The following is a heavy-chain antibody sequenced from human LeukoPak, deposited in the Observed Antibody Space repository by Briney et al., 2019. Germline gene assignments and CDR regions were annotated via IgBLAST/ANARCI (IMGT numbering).Heavy chain of an antibody. CDR3: AKGPAILGATDYLY. CDR1: GFTFSSYA. D-gene: IGHD1-26*01. CDR2: ISGSGGST. J-gene: IGHJ4*02. Sequence: PGGSLRLSCAASGFTFSSYAMSWVRQAPGKGLEWVSAISGSGGSTYYADSVKGRFTISRDNSKNTLYLQMNSLRAEDTAVYYCAKGPAILGATDYLYWGQGTLVTVSS. V-gene: IGHV3-23*01.